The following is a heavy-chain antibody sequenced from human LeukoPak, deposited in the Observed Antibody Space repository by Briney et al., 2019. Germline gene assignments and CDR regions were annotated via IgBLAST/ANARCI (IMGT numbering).Heavy chain of an antibody. D-gene: IGHD6-6*01. CDR2: IYSGGSP. J-gene: IGHJ4*02. CDR1: GFIVRSSY. CDR3: ARDKGTSYLSSFDY. V-gene: IGHV3-53*01. Sequence: PGGSLRLSCAASGFIVRSSYMSWVRQAPGKGLEWVSVIYSGGSPDYADSAKGRFTISTDNSKNTLYLQMNSLRVEDTAVYYCARDKGTSYLSSFDYWGQGTLVTVSS.